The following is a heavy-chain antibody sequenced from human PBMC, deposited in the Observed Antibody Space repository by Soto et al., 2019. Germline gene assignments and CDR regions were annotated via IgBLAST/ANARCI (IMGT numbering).Heavy chain of an antibody. Sequence: QVQLVQSGAEVKKPGSSVKVSCKASGGTFSSYAISWVRQAPGQGLEWMGGIIPIPGTANYAQKFQGRVTITADESKSKAYMELSSLRPEDTAVYYCARSQGSSTSLEIYYYYYYGMDVWGQGTTVTVSS. CDR2: IIPIPGTA. D-gene: IGHD2-2*01. CDR3: ARSQGSSTSLEIYYYYYYGMDV. V-gene: IGHV1-69*01. J-gene: IGHJ6*02. CDR1: GGTFSSYA.